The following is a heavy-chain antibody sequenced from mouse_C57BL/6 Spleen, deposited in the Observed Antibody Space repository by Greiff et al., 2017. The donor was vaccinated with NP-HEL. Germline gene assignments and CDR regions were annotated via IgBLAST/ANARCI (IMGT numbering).Heavy chain of an antibody. CDR1: GFTFSDYG. CDR3: ARDYSNYVGGFAY. Sequence: DVKLVESGGGLVKPGGSLKLSCAASGFTFSDYGMHWVRQAPEKGLEWVAYISSGSSTIYYADTVKGRFTISRDNAKNTLFLQMTSLRSEDTAMYYCARDYSNYVGGFAYWGQGTLVTVSA. V-gene: IGHV5-17*01. J-gene: IGHJ3*01. CDR2: ISSGSSTI. D-gene: IGHD2-5*01.